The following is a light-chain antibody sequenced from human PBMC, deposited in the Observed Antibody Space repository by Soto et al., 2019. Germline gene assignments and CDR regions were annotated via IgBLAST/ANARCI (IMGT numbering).Light chain of an antibody. V-gene: IGLV2-23*01. CDR2: EGT. J-gene: IGLJ1*01. CDR3: CSFADFTYV. Sequence: QSVLTQPASVSGSPGQSITISCTGTSSDIGSYDLVSWYQQHPGTAPKLIIYEGTKRPSGVSTRFSGSKSGNTASLTISGLQAVDEADYYCCSFADFTYVFGTGTKVTVL. CDR1: SSDIGSYDL.